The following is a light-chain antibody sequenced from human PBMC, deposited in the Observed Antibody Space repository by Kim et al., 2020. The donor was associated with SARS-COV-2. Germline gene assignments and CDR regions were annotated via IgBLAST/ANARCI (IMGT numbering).Light chain of an antibody. CDR1: QRVRSNT. Sequence: RSTLSCMARQRVRSNTLVWYQQKPGQAPRLLNHGASIRATGIPGRFSGSGSGTDFPLTISRLEPEDFAVYYRQQCFDSAMYTFGQGTKLEI. J-gene: IGKJ2*01. V-gene: IGKV3-20*01. CDR3: QQCFDSAMYT. CDR2: GAS.